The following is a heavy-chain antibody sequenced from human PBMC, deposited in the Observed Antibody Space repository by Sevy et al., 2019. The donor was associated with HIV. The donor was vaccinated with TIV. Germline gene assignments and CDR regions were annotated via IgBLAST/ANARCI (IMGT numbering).Heavy chain of an antibody. D-gene: IGHD1-26*01. V-gene: IGHV1-2*02. CDR1: GYTFTGYY. J-gene: IGHJ4*02. CDR3: ARDRSYSSPFLVDY. Sequence: ASVKVSCKASGYTFTGYYMHWVRQAPGQGLEWMGWINPNSGGTNYAQKFQGRVTMTRDTSISPAYMELSRLRSDDTAVYYCARDRSYSSPFLVDYWGQGTLVTVSS. CDR2: INPNSGGT.